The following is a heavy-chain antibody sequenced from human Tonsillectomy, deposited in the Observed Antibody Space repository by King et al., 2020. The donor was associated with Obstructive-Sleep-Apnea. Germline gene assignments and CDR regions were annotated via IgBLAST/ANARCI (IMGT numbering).Heavy chain of an antibody. CDR1: GFTFSGSG. CDR3: TRRSHTGTAVSGMDV. D-gene: IGHD4-23*01. V-gene: IGHV3-73*01. CDR2: IRSKDSYAT. Sequence: VQLVESGGGLVQPGGSLKLSCAASGFTFSGSGIHWVRQASGKGLEWVGRIRSKDSYATAYAASVRGRFTISRDDSMNTAYLQMNSLKTDDTAVYYCTRRSHTGTAVSGMDVWGQGTTVTVSS. J-gene: IGHJ6*02.